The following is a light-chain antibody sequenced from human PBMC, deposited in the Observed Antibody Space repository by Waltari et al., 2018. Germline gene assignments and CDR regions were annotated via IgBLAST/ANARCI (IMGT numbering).Light chain of an antibody. CDR3: QQYNNWRT. CDR1: QSISRN. V-gene: IGKV3-15*01. CDR2: GAS. J-gene: IGKJ2*01. Sequence: LMTQSPATLSVSPGERATLACRASQSISRNLAWYQQKPDQAPRLLIYGASTRAPGVPARFSGSGSGTQFTLSISSLQSEDFAVYYCQQYNNWRTFGQGTKLEIK.